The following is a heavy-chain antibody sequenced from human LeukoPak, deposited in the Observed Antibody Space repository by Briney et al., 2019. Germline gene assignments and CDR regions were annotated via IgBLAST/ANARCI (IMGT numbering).Heavy chain of an antibody. CDR1: GYTFTGYY. Sequence: ASVKVSCKASGYTFTGYYMHWVRQAPGQGLEWMGWINPSSGGTNYAQKFQGWVTMTRDTSISTAYMELSRLRSDDTAVYYCARGVVVVAAEDDAFDIWGQGTMVTVSS. CDR2: INPSSGGT. D-gene: IGHD2-15*01. J-gene: IGHJ3*02. V-gene: IGHV1-2*04. CDR3: ARGVVVVAAEDDAFDI.